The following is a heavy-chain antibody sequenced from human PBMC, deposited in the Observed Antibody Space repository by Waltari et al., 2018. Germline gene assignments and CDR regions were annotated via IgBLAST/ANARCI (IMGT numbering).Heavy chain of an antibody. J-gene: IGHJ5*02. CDR2: IKQDGSEK. CDR3: TKSPAP. D-gene: IGHD2-2*01. V-gene: IGHV3-7*01. Sequence: ELQLVESGGGLAHPGGSLRLSCEAPAFLLSSFWMGWVRQAPGKGLEWVANIKQDGSEKKYVDSVKGRFTISRDNAKNSLYLQMNSLRVDDTAVYYCTKSPAPWGQGTLVTVSS. CDR1: AFLLSSFW.